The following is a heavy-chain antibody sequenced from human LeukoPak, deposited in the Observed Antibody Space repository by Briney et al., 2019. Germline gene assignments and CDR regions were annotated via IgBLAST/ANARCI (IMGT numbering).Heavy chain of an antibody. CDR3: TRPPFEYSSSSGWFDP. V-gene: IGHV3-21*01. CDR2: ISSGSSYI. D-gene: IGHD6-6*01. J-gene: IGHJ5*02. Sequence: KPGGSLRLSCAASGFTFSSFSMNWVRQAPGKGLEWVSSISSGSSYIYYADSLRGRFTISRANAKNSLYLQMNSLRAEDTAVYYCTRPPFEYSSSSGWFDPWGQGTLVTVSS. CDR1: GFTFSSFS.